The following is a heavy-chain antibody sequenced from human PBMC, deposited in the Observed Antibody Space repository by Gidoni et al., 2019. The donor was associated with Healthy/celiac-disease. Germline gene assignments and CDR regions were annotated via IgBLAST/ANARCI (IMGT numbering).Heavy chain of an antibody. J-gene: IGHJ4*02. CDR2: IYYSGST. V-gene: IGHV4-39*01. CDR1: GGSISRSSYY. D-gene: IGHD3-22*01. Sequence: QLQLQESGPGLVKPSETLSLTCTVSGGSISRSSYYWGWIRQPPGKGLEWIGSIYYSGSTYYNPSLKSRVTISVDTSKNQFSLKLSSVTAADTAVYYCARHAYYYDSSGYPYYFDYWGQGTLVTVSS. CDR3: ARHAYYYDSSGYPYYFDY.